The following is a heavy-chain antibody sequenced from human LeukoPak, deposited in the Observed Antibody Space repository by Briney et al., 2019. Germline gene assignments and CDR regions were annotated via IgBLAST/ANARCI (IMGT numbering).Heavy chain of an antibody. V-gene: IGHV3-48*03. CDR3: ARDLDLVTQDCSSTSCYGRYYYYGMDV. CDR2: ISSSGSTI. J-gene: IGHJ6*02. CDR1: GFTFSSYE. D-gene: IGHD2-2*01. Sequence: GGSLRLSCAASGFTFSSYEMNWVRQAPGKGLEWVSYISSSGSTIYYADSVKGRFTISRDNAKNSLYLQMNSLRAEDTAVYYCARDLDLVTQDCSSTSCYGRYYYYGMDVWGQGTTVTVSS.